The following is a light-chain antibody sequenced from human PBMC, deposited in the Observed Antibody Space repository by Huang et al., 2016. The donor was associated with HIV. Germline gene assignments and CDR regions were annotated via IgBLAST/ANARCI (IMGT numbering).Light chain of an antibody. CDR3: QQLNSYPLT. CDR2: SAS. Sequence: IQLTQSPSSLSASVGDRVTITCRASQDISSYLVWYQQKPGKAPKLLMYSASTLQSGFPTRFSGGVSGTDFTLTISSLQPEDFATYYCQQLNSYPLTFGGGTKVEI. V-gene: IGKV1-9*01. CDR1: QDISSY. J-gene: IGKJ4*01.